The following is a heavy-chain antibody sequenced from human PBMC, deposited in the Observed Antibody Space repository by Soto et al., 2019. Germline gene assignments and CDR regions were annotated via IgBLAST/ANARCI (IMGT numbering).Heavy chain of an antibody. D-gene: IGHD3-16*01. CDR3: ARHAAYDSVWGKSDGSDY. Sequence: QLQLQESGPGLVKPSETLSLACTVSGGSISSNSYYWDWIRQPPGKGLEWIGSMYYSGATYHNPSLQSRVTLSVDTSKNQFSLHLRSVTAADTAVYYCARHAAYDSVWGKSDGSDYWGQGTLVTVSS. CDR1: GGSISSNSYY. V-gene: IGHV4-39*01. J-gene: IGHJ4*02. CDR2: MYYSGAT.